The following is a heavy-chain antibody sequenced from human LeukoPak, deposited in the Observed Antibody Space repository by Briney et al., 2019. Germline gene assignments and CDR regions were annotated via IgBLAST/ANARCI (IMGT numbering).Heavy chain of an antibody. D-gene: IGHD2-2*01. CDR3: ARTLVPAAIAPVALN. CDR2: ISSSSSYI. J-gene: IGHJ1*01. CDR1: GFTFSSYS. V-gene: IGHV3-21*01. Sequence: NAGGSLRLSCAASGFTFSSYSMNWVRQAPGKGLEWVSSISSSSSYIYYADSVKGRFTISRDNAKNSLYLQMNSLRAEDTAVYYCARTLVPAAIAPVALNWGQGTLVTVSS.